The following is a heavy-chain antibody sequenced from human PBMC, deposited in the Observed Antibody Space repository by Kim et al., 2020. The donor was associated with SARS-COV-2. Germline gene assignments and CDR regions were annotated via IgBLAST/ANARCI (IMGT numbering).Heavy chain of an antibody. V-gene: IGHV1-58*01. Sequence: SVKVSCKASGFTFTSSAVQWVRQARGQRLEWIGWIVVGSGNTNYAQKFQERVTITRDMSTSTAYMELSSLRSEDTAVYYCAADRHYYDSSGYNPLFDYWGQGTLVTVSS. CDR2: IVVGSGNT. J-gene: IGHJ4*02. CDR3: AADRHYYDSSGYNPLFDY. D-gene: IGHD3-22*01. CDR1: GFTFTSSA.